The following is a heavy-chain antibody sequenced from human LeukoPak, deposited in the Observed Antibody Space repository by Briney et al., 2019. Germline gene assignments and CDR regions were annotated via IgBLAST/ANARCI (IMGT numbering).Heavy chain of an antibody. CDR2: ISTRGST. CDR1: GGSISSYF. CDR3: ARFREYSPPSPPRYYYLMDV. V-gene: IGHV4-4*07. D-gene: IGHD2/OR15-2a*01. Sequence: SETLSLTCSVSGGSISSYFWSWIRQPAGKGLEWIGRISTRGSTNYNPSLKSRVTMSVDTSKNQFSLKLSSVTAADTAVYYCARFREYSPPSPPRYYYLMDVWGQGTTVTVSS. J-gene: IGHJ6*02.